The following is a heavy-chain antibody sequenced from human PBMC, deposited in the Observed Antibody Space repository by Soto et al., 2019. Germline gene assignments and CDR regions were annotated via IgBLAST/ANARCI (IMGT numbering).Heavy chain of an antibody. J-gene: IGHJ4*02. D-gene: IGHD3-10*01. CDR1: GGSISSYY. CDR3: AGYGSHSYFDY. Sequence: PSETLSLTCTVSGGSISSYYWSWIRQPPGKGLEWIGYIYYSGSTNYNPSLKSRVTISVDTSKNQFSLKLSSVTAADTAVYYCAGYGSHSYFDYWGQGTLVTVSS. V-gene: IGHV4-59*01. CDR2: IYYSGST.